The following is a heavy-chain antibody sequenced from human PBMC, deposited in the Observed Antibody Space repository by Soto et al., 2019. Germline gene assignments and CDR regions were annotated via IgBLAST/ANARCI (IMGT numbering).Heavy chain of an antibody. CDR2: INHSGST. CDR1: GGSFSGYY. CDR3: AKAQVQYGDSLIDY. V-gene: IGHV4-34*01. D-gene: IGHD4-17*01. Sequence: SETLSLTCAVYGGSFSGYYWSWIRQPPGKGLEWIGEINHSGSTNYNPSLKSRVTISVDTSKNQFSLKLSSVTAADTAVYYCAKAQVQYGDSLIDYWGQGILVTVSS. J-gene: IGHJ4*02.